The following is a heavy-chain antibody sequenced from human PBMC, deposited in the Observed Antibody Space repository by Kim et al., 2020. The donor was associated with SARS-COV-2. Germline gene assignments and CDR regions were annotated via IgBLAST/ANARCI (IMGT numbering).Heavy chain of an antibody. CDR1: GYTFTSYG. Sequence: ASVKVSCKSSGYTFTSYGISWVRQAPGQGLEWMGWISAYNGNTNYAQKLQGRVTMTTDTSTSTAYMELRSLRSDDTAVYYCARSRGYSYGFSWFDPWGQGTLVTVSS. CDR3: ARSRGYSYGFSWFDP. J-gene: IGHJ5*02. D-gene: IGHD5-18*01. V-gene: IGHV1-18*01. CDR2: ISAYNGNT.